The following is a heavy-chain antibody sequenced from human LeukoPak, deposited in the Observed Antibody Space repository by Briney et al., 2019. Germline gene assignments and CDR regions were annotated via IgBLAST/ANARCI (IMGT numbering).Heavy chain of an antibody. V-gene: IGHV3-66*01. CDR3: ARGGSYFDISGYYFY. J-gene: IGHJ4*02. CDR2: IYSGGST. Sequence: GGSLRLSCAASGFTVGSNTMSWVRQAPGKGLEWVSIIYSGGSTSYADSVKGRFTISRDNSKNTLYLQMNSLRTEDTAVYYCARGGSYFDISGYYFYWGQGTLVTVS. D-gene: IGHD3-22*01. CDR1: GFTVGSNT.